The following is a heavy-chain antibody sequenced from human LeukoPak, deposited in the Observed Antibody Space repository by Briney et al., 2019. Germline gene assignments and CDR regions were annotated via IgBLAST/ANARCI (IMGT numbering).Heavy chain of an antibody. CDR1: GFTFSSYG. V-gene: IGHV3-30*18. J-gene: IGHJ4*02. CDR2: ISYDGSNK. D-gene: IGHD4-17*01. CDR3: AKDHDYGDYVLDY. Sequence: GRSLRLSCAASGFTFSSYGMHWVRQAPGKGLEWVAVISYDGSNKYYADSVKGRFTISRDNSKSTLYLQMNSLRAEDTAVYYCAKDHDYGDYVLDYWGQGTLVTVSS.